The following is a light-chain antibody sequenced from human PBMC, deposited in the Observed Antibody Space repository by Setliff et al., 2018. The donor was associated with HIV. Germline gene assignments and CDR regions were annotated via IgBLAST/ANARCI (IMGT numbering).Light chain of an antibody. CDR3: CSYAGSRTFYV. J-gene: IGLJ1*01. CDR2: EVT. CDR1: SSDVGNYNL. Sequence: QSALTQPASVSGSPGQSITFSCTGTSSDVGNYNLVSWYQHHPGKAPKLMLYEVTKRPSGISDRFSGSKSGDTASLTISGLQAEDEADYYCCSYAGSRTFYVFGTGTRSPS. V-gene: IGLV2-23*02.